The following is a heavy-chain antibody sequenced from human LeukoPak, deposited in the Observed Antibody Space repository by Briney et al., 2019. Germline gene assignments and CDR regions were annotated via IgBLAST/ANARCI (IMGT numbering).Heavy chain of an antibody. D-gene: IGHD6-19*01. CDR2: TYYGSKWYN. V-gene: IGHV6-1*01. J-gene: IGHJ6*03. CDR1: GDSVSSNSAA. CDR3: ARGVAVAGTDRRTDYYYYYMDV. Sequence: SQTLSLTCAISGDSVSSNSAAWNWIRQSPSRGLEWLGRTYYGSKWYNDYAVSVKSRITINPDTSKNQFSLQLNSVTPEDTAVYYCARGVAVAGTDRRTDYYYYYMDVWGKGTTVTVSS.